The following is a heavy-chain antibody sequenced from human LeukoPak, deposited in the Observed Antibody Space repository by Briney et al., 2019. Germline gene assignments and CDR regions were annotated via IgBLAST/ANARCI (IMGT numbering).Heavy chain of an antibody. J-gene: IGHJ4*02. CDR1: GGSISSYY. CDR2: IYYSGST. D-gene: IGHD1-26*01. Sequence: SETLSLTCTVSGGSISSYYWSWIRQPPGKGLEWIGYIYYSGSTNYNPSLKSRVTISVDTSKNQFSLKLSSVTAADTAVYYCARRGNPRGSYFYYFDYWGQGTLVTVS. V-gene: IGHV4-59*08. CDR3: ARRGNPRGSYFYYFDY.